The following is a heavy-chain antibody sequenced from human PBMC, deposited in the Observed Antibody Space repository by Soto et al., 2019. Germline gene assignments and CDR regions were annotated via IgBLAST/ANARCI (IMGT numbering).Heavy chain of an antibody. V-gene: IGHV3-23*01. J-gene: IGHJ6*02. Sequence: EVQLLESGGGLVQPGGSLRLSCEASGFTFSSYAMSWVRQAPGKGLEWVSGISGSGGSTYYADSVKGRFTISRDNAKNTQYLQINSVRAEDTAVYYCAKVKETAMVFDYYYGRDVGGQGTAVTVCS. CDR2: ISGSGGST. CDR3: AKVKETAMVFDYYYGRDV. CDR1: GFTFSSYA. D-gene: IGHD5-18*01.